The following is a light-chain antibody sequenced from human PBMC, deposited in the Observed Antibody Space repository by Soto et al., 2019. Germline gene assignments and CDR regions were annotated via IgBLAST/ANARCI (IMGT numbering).Light chain of an antibody. V-gene: IGKV3-20*01. Sequence: EVVLTQSPGTLSLTPVERATLSCRASQNIRGNELAWYQQKPGQAPRLLIYRGSTRATGIPDRFSGRGSGTDFTLTISRLEPEDFAVYYCQDCGTSAPWTFGQGTKVEIK. CDR1: QNIRGNE. CDR2: RGS. J-gene: IGKJ1*01. CDR3: QDCGTSAPWT.